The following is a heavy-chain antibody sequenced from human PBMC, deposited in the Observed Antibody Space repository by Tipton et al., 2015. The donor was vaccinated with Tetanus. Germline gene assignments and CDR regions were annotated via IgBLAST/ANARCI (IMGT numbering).Heavy chain of an antibody. CDR2: IRSKASSYAT. D-gene: IGHD3-10*01. CDR3: TTPITLVRGVVPY. V-gene: IGHV3-73*01. CDR1: GFTFSGST. J-gene: IGHJ4*02. Sequence: SLRLSCATSGFTFSGSTMYWVRQASGKGLEWVGRIRSKASSYATTYAAAVKGRFTFSRDDSKSTAYLQMNSLKTEDTAVYYCTTPITLVRGVVPYWGQGTLVTVSS.